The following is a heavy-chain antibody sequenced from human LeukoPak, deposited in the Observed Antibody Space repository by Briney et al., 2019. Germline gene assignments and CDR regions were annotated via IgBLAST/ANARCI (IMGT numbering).Heavy chain of an antibody. D-gene: IGHD3-9*01. CDR2: ISGSGDNT. J-gene: IGHJ4*02. Sequence: GGSLKLSCAASGFSFSSYAMSWVRQAPGKGPEWVSSISGSGDNTYYAESVKGRFTISRDNSKNTLFLQMNSLRAEDTAVFYCAKRSGYTTDWFFDFWGQGTLVTVSS. CDR3: AKRSGYTTDWFFDF. CDR1: GFSFSSYA. V-gene: IGHV3-23*01.